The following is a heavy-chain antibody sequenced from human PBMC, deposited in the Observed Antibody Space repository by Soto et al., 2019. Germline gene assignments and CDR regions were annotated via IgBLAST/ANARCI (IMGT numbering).Heavy chain of an antibody. Sequence: HPGGSLRLSCAASGFTFSSYAMSWVRQAPGKGLEWVSAISGSGGSTYYADSVKGRFTISRDNSKNTLYLQMNSLRAEDTAVYYCAKPRTSYYDSSGYYDWYFDLWGRGTLVTVSS. CDR2: ISGSGGST. CDR1: GFTFSSYA. V-gene: IGHV3-23*01. CDR3: AKPRTSYYDSSGYYDWYFDL. D-gene: IGHD3-22*01. J-gene: IGHJ2*01.